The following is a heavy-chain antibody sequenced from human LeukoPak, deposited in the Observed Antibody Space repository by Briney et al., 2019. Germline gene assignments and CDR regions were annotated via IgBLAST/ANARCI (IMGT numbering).Heavy chain of an antibody. CDR3: ARGPGNDSSGYYIDY. Sequence: SETLSLTCAVYGGSFSGYYWSWIRQPPGKGLEWIGEINHSGSTNYNLSLKSRVTISVDTSKNQFSLKLSSVTAADTAVYYCARGPGNDSSGYYIDYWGQGTLVTVSS. CDR1: GGSFSGYY. J-gene: IGHJ4*02. D-gene: IGHD3-22*01. CDR2: INHSGST. V-gene: IGHV4-34*01.